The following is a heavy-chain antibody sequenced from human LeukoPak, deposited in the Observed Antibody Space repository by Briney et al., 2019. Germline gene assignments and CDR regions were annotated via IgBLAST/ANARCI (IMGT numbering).Heavy chain of an antibody. CDR3: ARHLYDYYYYGMDV. Sequence: PSETLSLTCTVSGGSISSTSYHWAWIRQPPGKGLEWIATVYYTGSAYYNPSLKSRVTISVDTSKSQFSLKLSSVTTADTAVYYCARHLYDYYYYGMDVWGQGTTVTVSS. J-gene: IGHJ6*02. D-gene: IGHD3-16*01. V-gene: IGHV4-39*01. CDR1: GGSISSTSYH. CDR2: VYYTGSA.